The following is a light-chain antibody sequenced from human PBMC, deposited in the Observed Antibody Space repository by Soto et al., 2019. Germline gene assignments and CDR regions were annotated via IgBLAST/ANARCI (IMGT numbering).Light chain of an antibody. CDR3: QQRSI. Sequence: EIVLTQSPANLSLSPGERATLSCRASQSVSSYLAWYQQKPGQAPRLLIYDASNRATGIPARFSGSGSGTDFTLTISSLEPEDFAVYSCQQRSIFGPGTKVDIK. J-gene: IGKJ3*01. V-gene: IGKV3-11*01. CDR2: DAS. CDR1: QSVSSY.